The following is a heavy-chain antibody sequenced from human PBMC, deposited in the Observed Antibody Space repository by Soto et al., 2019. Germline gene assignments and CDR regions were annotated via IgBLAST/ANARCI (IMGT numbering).Heavy chain of an antibody. Sequence: SETLSLTCTVSGGSISSYYWSWIRQPPGKGLEWIGYIYYSGRTNYNPSLKSRVTISVDTSKNQFSLKLSCVTAADTAVYYCARQEAAADDYYDSSGFDYWGQGTLVTVSS. D-gene: IGHD3-22*01. CDR1: GGSISSYY. CDR2: IYYSGRT. V-gene: IGHV4-59*01. CDR3: ARQEAAADDYYDSSGFDY. J-gene: IGHJ4*02.